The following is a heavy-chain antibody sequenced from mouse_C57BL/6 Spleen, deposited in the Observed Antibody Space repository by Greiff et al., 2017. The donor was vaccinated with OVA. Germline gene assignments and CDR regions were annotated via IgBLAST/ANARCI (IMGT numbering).Heavy chain of an antibody. CDR3: ARIYYGNGWYFDV. CDR2: INPNNGGT. J-gene: IGHJ1*03. V-gene: IGHV1-22*01. CDR1: GYTFTDYN. D-gene: IGHD2-1*01. Sequence: VQLQQSGPELVKPGASVKMSCKASGYTFTDYNMHWVKQSHGKSLEWIGYINPNNGGTSYNQKFKGKATLTVNKSSSTAYMELRSLTSEDSAVYYCARIYYGNGWYFDVWGTGTTVTVSS.